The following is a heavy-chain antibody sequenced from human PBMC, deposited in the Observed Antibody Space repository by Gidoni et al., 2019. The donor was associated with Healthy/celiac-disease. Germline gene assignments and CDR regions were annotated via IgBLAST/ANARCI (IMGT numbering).Heavy chain of an antibody. CDR3: ARAYYYDSSGYYFRVATFDY. CDR1: GFPFSRYS. D-gene: IGHD3-22*01. V-gene: IGHV3-21*01. CDR2: ISSSSSYI. J-gene: IGHJ4*02. Sequence: EVQLVESGGGLVKPGGSLRLSCAASGFPFSRYSMNWVRQAPGKGLEWVSSISSSSSYIYYADSVKGRFTISRDNAKNSLYLQMNSLRAEDTAVYYCARAYYYDSSGYYFRVATFDYWGQGTLVTVSS.